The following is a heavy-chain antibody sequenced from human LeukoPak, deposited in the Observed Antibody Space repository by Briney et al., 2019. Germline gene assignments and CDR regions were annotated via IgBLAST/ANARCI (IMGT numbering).Heavy chain of an antibody. CDR1: GGSISSYY. J-gene: IGHJ6*03. CDR3: ARDGFLSNYMDV. CDR2: IYYSGGT. D-gene: IGHD2-21*01. V-gene: IGHV4-59*12. Sequence: PSETLSLTCTVSGGSISSYYWSWIRQPPGKGLEWIGYIYYSGGTNYNPSLKSRVTISVGTSKNLFSLKLSSVTAADTAVYYCARDGFLSNYMDVWGKGTTVTVSS.